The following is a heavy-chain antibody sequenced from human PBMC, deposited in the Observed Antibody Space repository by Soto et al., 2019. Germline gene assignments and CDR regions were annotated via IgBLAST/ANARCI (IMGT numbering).Heavy chain of an antibody. CDR3: AGEIYDDYDSSGFDH. J-gene: IGHJ4*02. Sequence: GGSLRLSCASSGFTVSSNYMIWVRQAPGMGLEWVSVIYSGGSTYYADSVKGRFTISRDNSKNTLYLQMNSLRAEDTAVYYCAGEIYDDYDSSGFDHWGQGTLVTVSS. CDR2: IYSGGST. V-gene: IGHV3-66*01. D-gene: IGHD3-22*01. CDR1: GFTVSSNY.